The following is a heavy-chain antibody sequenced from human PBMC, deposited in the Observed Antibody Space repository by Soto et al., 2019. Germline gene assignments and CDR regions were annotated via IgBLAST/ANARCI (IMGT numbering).Heavy chain of an antibody. CDR2: ISGSGGSA. D-gene: IGHD5-18*01. CDR1: GFTFSSYA. V-gene: IGHV3-23*01. Sequence: PGGSLRLSCAASGFTFSSYAMSWVRQAPGKGLEWVSAISGSGGSAYYADSVKGRFTISRDNSKNTLYLQMNSLRAEDTAVYYCAKDIGYSYEFSYYYGMDVWGQGTTVTVSS. CDR3: AKDIGYSYEFSYYYGMDV. J-gene: IGHJ6*02.